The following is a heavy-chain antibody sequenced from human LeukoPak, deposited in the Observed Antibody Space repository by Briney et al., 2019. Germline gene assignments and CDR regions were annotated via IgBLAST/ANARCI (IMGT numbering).Heavy chain of an antibody. CDR1: GGSISSSSYY. Sequence: KPSETLSLTCTVSGGSISSSSYYWGWIRQPPGKGLEWIGSIYYSGSTYYNPSLKSRVTISADTSKNQFSLKLSSVTAADTAVYYCARRPDYYDSSGQLDYWGQGTLVTVSS. J-gene: IGHJ4*02. CDR3: ARRPDYYDSSGQLDY. V-gene: IGHV4-39*01. D-gene: IGHD3-22*01. CDR2: IYYSGST.